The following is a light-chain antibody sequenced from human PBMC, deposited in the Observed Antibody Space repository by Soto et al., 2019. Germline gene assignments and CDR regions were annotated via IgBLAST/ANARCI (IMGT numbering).Light chain of an antibody. Sequence: EIVLTQSPATLSVSPGERATLSCRASQSVGTYLAWYQQKPGQAPRLLIYDASNRATGVPARFSGSGSGTDFTLTISSLEPEDFALYYCQQRGEWPPWTFGQGTKVEIK. CDR3: QQRGEWPPWT. CDR2: DAS. V-gene: IGKV3-11*01. J-gene: IGKJ1*01. CDR1: QSVGTY.